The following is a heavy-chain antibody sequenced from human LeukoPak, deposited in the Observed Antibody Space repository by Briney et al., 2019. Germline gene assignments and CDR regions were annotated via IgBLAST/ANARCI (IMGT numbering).Heavy chain of an antibody. CDR2: INPNSGGT. CDR3: ARDYSSSDAVRVTGDY. Sequence: GASVKVSCKASGYTFTGYYMHWVRQAPGQGLEWMGWINPNSGGTNYAQKFQGRVTMTRDTSISTAYMELSRLRSDDTAVYYCARDYSSSDAVRVTGDYWGQGTLVTVSS. J-gene: IGHJ4*02. D-gene: IGHD6-13*01. CDR1: GYTFTGYY. V-gene: IGHV1-2*02.